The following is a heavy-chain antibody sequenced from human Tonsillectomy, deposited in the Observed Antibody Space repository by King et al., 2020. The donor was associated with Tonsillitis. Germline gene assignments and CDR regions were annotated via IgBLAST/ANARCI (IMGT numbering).Heavy chain of an antibody. J-gene: IGHJ4*02. CDR2: ISWDGGST. D-gene: IGHD1-1*01. CDR3: AKDIFGTTGTRYQPDY. CDR1: GFTFDDYT. Sequence: VQLVESGGVVVQPGGSLRLSCAASGFTFDDYTMHWVRQAPGKGLEWVSLISWDGGSTYYADSVKGRFTISRDNSKNSLYLQMNSLRTEDTALYYCAKDIFGTTGTRYQPDYWGQGTLVTVSS. V-gene: IGHV3-43*01.